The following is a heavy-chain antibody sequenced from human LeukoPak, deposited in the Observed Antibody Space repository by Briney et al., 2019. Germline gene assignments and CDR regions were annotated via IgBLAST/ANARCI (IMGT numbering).Heavy chain of an antibody. J-gene: IGHJ4*02. CDR3: ANLGY. V-gene: IGHV3-30*18. CDR2: ISYDGSNK. CDR1: GFTFSSYA. Sequence: GGSLRLSCAASGFTFSSYAMHWVRQAPGKGLEWVAVISYDGSNKYYADSVKGRFTISRDNSKNTLYLQMNSLRAEDKAVYSCANLGYWGQGNPVTVSS.